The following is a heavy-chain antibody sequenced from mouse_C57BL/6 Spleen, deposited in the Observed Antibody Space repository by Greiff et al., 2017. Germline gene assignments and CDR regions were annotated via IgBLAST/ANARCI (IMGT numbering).Heavy chain of an antibody. CDR3: ALSITKTFAY. CDR2: IDPSDSYT. CDR1: GYTFTSYW. J-gene: IGHJ3*01. D-gene: IGHD1-1*01. V-gene: IGHV1-50*01. Sequence: QVQLQQPGAELVKPGASVKLSCKASGYTFTSYWMQWVKQRPGQGLEWIGEIDPSDSYTNYNQKFKGKATLTVDTSSSTAYMQLSSLTSEDSAVYYCALSITKTFAYWGQGTLVTVSA.